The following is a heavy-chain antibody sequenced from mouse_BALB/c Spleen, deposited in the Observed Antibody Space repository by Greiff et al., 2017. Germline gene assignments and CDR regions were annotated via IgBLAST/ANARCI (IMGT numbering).Heavy chain of an antibody. CDR1: GYTFTSYW. J-gene: IGHJ4*01. D-gene: IGHD1-1*01. CDR3: TRTTTVVADAMDY. V-gene: IGHV1S127*01. Sequence: QVQLQQPGAELVKSGASVKMSCKASGYTFTSYWMHWVKQRPGQGLEWIGVIDPSDSYTSYNQKFKGKATLTVDTSSSTAYMQLSSLTSEDSAVYYCTRTTTVVADAMDYWGQGTSVTVSS. CDR2: IDPSDSYT.